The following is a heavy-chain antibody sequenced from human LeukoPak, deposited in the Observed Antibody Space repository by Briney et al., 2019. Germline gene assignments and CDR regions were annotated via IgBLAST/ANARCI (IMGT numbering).Heavy chain of an antibody. CDR3: ARGDYASGSYYNENYFDY. CDR1: GGTFNSYS. J-gene: IGHJ4*02. CDR2: IIPIFGTA. Sequence: ASVKVSCKASGGTFNSYSTTWVRQAPGQGLEWMGGIIPIFGTANYAQKFQGRVTITADESTSTAYMEVSSLRSEDTAVYYCARGDYASGSYYNENYFDYWGQGTLVTVSS. D-gene: IGHD3-10*01. V-gene: IGHV1-69*13.